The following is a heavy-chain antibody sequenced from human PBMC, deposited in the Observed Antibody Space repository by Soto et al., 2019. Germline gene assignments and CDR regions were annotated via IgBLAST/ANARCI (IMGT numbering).Heavy chain of an antibody. J-gene: IGHJ6*02. V-gene: IGHV1-3*01. D-gene: IGHD4-17*01. CDR2: INAGNGNT. Sequence: GASVKVSCKASGYTFTSYAMHWVRQAPGQRLEWMGWINAGNGNTKYSQKFQGRVTITRDTSASTAYMELSSLRSEDTAVYYCARTATVTTVYYYYGMDGWGQGTTVT. CDR3: ARTATVTTVYYYYGMDG. CDR1: GYTFTSYA.